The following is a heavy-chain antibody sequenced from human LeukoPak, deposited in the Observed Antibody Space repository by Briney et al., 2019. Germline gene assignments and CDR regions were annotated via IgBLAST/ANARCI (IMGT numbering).Heavy chain of an antibody. CDR3: ATGATSGPEAFDI. Sequence: GGSLRLSCAASGVTFSNYGMHWVRQAPGKGLEWVAVIWFDGINKYYADSVKGRFTISRDNSKNTLFLQMNSLRAEDTAVYYCATGATSGPEAFDIWGQGTMVTVSS. CDR2: IWFDGINK. CDR1: GVTFSNYG. V-gene: IGHV3-33*01. J-gene: IGHJ3*02. D-gene: IGHD1-26*01.